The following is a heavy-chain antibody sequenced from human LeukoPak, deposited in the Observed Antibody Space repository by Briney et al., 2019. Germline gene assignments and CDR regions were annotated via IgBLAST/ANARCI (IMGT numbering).Heavy chain of an antibody. J-gene: IGHJ3*02. CDR2: IRYDGSNK. V-gene: IGHV3-30*02. Sequence: PGGSLRLSCAASGFTFSSYGMHWVRQAPGKGLEWVAFIRYDGSNKYYADSVKGRFTISRDNSKNTLYLQMNSLRTEDTAMYYCARDRGYSSSTSFYVIWGQGTLVTVSS. D-gene: IGHD2-2*03. CDR3: ARDRGYSSSTSFYVI. CDR1: GFTFSSYG.